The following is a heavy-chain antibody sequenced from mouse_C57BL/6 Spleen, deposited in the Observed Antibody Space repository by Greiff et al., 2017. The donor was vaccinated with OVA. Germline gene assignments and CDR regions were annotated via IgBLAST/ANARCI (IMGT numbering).Heavy chain of an antibody. CDR1: GFTFSSYG. J-gene: IGHJ1*03. D-gene: IGHD1-1*01. CDR2: ISSGGSYT. V-gene: IGHV5-6*02. CDR3: ARNYYGSSYWYFEV. Sequence: DVMLVESGGDLVKPGGSLKLSCAASGFTFSSYGMSWVRQTPDKRLEWVATISSGGSYTYYPDNVKGRFTISRDNAKNTLYLQMSSLKSEDTAMYYCARNYYGSSYWYFEVWGTGTTVTVSS.